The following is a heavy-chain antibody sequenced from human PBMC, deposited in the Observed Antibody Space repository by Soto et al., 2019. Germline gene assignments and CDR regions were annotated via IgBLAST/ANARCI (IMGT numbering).Heavy chain of an antibody. CDR3: AKAPGRRYCSGGSCYSTLDY. V-gene: IGHV3-23*01. D-gene: IGHD2-15*01. Sequence: GEPLRLSCATSGFTFSSYDMSWVRQAPGKGLEWVSAISGSGGSTNYADSVKGRFTISRDNSKNTLYLQMNSLRAEDTAVYYCAKAPGRRYCSGGSCYSTLDYWSQGTLVTVSS. CDR2: ISGSGGST. CDR1: GFTFSSYD. J-gene: IGHJ4*02.